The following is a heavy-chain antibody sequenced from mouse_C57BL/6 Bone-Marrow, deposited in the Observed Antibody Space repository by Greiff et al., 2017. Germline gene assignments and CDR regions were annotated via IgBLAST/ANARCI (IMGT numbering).Heavy chain of an antibody. J-gene: IGHJ2*01. CDR1: GFSLTSYG. Sequence: VKLQESGPGLVQPSQCLTITCTASGFSLTSYGVHWVRQSPGKGLEWLGVIWSGGSTDYNAAFISILSISTDNSKSQVFFKRNSLQADDTAIYYCARDGSLLREFDYWGQGTTLTVSS. V-gene: IGHV2-2*01. CDR2: IWSGGST. CDR3: ARDGSLLREFDY. D-gene: IGHD1-2*01.